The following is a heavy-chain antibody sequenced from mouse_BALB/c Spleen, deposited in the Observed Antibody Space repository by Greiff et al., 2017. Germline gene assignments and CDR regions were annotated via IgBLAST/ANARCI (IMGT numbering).Heavy chain of an antibody. CDR2: IWAGGST. J-gene: IGHJ4*01. D-gene: IGHD2-1*01. CDR3: ARGGNGVYYYAMDY. V-gene: IGHV2-9*02. Sequence: VKLVESGPGLVAPSQSLSITCTVSGFSLTSYGVHWVRQPPGKGLEWLGVIWAGGSTNYNSALMSRLSISKDNSKSQVFLKMNSLQTDDTAMYYCARGGNGVYYYAMDYWGQGTSVTVSS. CDR1: GFSLTSYG.